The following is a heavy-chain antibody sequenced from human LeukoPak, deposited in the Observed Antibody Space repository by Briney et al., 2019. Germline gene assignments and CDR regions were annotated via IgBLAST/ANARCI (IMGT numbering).Heavy chain of an antibody. V-gene: IGHV1-8*03. CDR3: ATISLPGNYYYYYMDV. D-gene: IGHD1/OR15-1a*01. Sequence: ASVKVSCKASGYTFTSYDINWVRQATGQGLEWMGWMSPNSGNTGYAQKFQGRVTITRNTSISTAYMELSSLRSEDTAVYYCATISLPGNYYYYYMDVWGKGTTVTVSS. CDR2: MSPNSGNT. J-gene: IGHJ6*03. CDR1: GYTFTSYD.